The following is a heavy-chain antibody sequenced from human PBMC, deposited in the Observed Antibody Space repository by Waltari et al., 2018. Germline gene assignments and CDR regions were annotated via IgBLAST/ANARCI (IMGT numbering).Heavy chain of an antibody. V-gene: IGHV1-69*12. CDR2: IIPSFGPA. D-gene: IGHD1-26*01. J-gene: IGHJ6*03. Sequence: QVQLVQSGAEVKKPGSSVKVSCKASGGTFSSYAIRWVRQAHGQGLEWMGGIIPSFGPANYAQKFQRRVTITADESTSTAYMELSSLRSEDTAVYYCAGGDYSGTYYSYYYYMDVWGKGTTVTISS. CDR1: GGTFSSYA. CDR3: AGGDYSGTYYSYYYYMDV.